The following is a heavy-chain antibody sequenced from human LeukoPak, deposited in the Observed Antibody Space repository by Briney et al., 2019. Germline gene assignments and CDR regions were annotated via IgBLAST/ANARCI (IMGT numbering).Heavy chain of an antibody. CDR1: GYTFTGYY. D-gene: IGHD6-13*01. CDR3: ARERETGSSSWFAYYYYYMDV. Sequence: ASVKVSCKASGYTFTGYYMHWVRQAPGQGLEWMGWINPNSGGTNYAQKFQGRVTMTRDTSISTAYMELSRLRSDDTAVYYCARERETGSSSWFAYYYYYMDVWGKGTTVTISS. J-gene: IGHJ6*03. CDR2: INPNSGGT. V-gene: IGHV1-2*02.